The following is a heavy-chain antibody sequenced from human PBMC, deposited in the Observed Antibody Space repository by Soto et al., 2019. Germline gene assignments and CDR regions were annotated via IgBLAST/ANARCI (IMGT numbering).Heavy chain of an antibody. V-gene: IGHV4-59*01. J-gene: IGHJ5*02. Sequence: SETLSLTCTVSGGSISSYYWSWIRQPPGKGLEWIGYIYYSGSTNYNPSLKSRVTISVDTSKNQFSLKLSSVTAADTAVYYCARTTLWFGELRGWFDPWGQGTLVTVSS. CDR3: ARTTLWFGELRGWFDP. CDR2: IYYSGST. CDR1: GGSISSYY. D-gene: IGHD3-10*01.